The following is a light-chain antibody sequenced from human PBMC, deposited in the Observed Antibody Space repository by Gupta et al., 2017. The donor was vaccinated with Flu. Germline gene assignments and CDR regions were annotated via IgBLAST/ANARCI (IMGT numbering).Light chain of an antibody. J-gene: IGKJ2*01. CDR3: LQYNRYLYT. CDR1: QGVNSW. CDR2: KVS. V-gene: IGKV1-5*03. Sequence: SIPMPCRANQGVNSWLTWYQQKPGKAPKRLIYKVSSLESGVPSRFSGSGSGTEFTLTISSLQPDDIATYYCLQYNRYLYTFGQGTKLEIK.